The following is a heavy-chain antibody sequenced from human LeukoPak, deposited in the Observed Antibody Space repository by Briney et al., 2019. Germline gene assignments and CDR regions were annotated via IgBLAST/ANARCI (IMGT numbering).Heavy chain of an antibody. J-gene: IGHJ4*02. CDR3: ARAPPRYYYGSGSRTGRDY. D-gene: IGHD3-10*01. CDR1: GGSFSGYY. Sequence: PSETLSLTCAVYGGSFSGYYWGWIRQPPGKGLEWIGEINHSGSTNYNPSLKSRVTISVDTSKNQFSLKLSSVTAADTAVYYCARAPPRYYYGSGSRTGRDYWGQGTLVTVSS. CDR2: INHSGST. V-gene: IGHV4-34*01.